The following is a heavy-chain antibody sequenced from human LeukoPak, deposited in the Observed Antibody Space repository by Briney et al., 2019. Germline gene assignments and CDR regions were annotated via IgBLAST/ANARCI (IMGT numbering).Heavy chain of an antibody. CDR2: ISSSSSYI. CDR1: GGTFSSYS. V-gene: IGHV3-21*01. D-gene: IGHD1-26*01. J-gene: IGHJ4*02. Sequence: ASVKVSCKASGGTFSSYSMNWVRQAPGKGLEWVSSISSSSSYIYYADSVKGRFTISRDNAKNSLYLQMNSLRAEDTAVYYCARRDEWELLSQFDYWGQGTLVTVSS. CDR3: ARRDEWELLSQFDY.